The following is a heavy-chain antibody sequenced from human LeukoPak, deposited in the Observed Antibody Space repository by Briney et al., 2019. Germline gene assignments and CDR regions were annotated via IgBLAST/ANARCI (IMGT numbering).Heavy chain of an antibody. CDR3: AREWWELLLYYFDY. Sequence: ASVKVSCKASGYTFTGNYMHWVRQAPGQGLEWMGWINPNSGGTNYAQKFQGRVTMTRDTSISTAYMELSRLRSDDTAVYYCAREWWELLLYYFDYWGQGTLVTVSS. CDR1: GYTFTGNY. J-gene: IGHJ4*02. D-gene: IGHD1-26*01. V-gene: IGHV1-2*02. CDR2: INPNSGGT.